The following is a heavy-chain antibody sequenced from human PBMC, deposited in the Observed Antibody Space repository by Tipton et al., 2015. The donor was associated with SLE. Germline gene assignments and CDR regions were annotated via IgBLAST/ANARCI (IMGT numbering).Heavy chain of an antibody. CDR1: GLTFSSYG. CDR3: AKGGHDDYGAH. Sequence: SLRLSCAASGLTFSSYGMHWVRQAPGKGLEWVAVISYDASNKYYVDSVKGRFTISRDNSKNTLYLQMNSLRAEDTAVYYCAKGGHDDYGAHWGQGTLVTVSS. V-gene: IGHV3-30*18. J-gene: IGHJ1*01. CDR2: ISYDASNK. D-gene: IGHD4-17*01.